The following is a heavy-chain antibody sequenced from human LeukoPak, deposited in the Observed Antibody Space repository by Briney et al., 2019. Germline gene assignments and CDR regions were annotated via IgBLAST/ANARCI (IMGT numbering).Heavy chain of an antibody. CDR2: IDWDDDK. D-gene: IGHD6-13*01. CDR1: GFSLSTSGMC. CDR3: ARSLPRAHGSSWHAVPFDY. J-gene: IGHJ4*02. Sequence: GSGPALVKPTQTLTLTCTFSGFSLSTSGMCVSWIRQPPGKALEWLALIDWDDDKYYSTSLKTRLTISKDTSKNQAVLTMTNMDPVDTATYYCARSLPRAHGSSWHAVPFDYWGQGTLVTVSS. V-gene: IGHV2-70*01.